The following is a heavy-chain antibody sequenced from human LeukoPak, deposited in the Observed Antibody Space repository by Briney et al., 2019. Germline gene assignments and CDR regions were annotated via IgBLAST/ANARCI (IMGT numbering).Heavy chain of an antibody. D-gene: IGHD5-24*01. J-gene: IGHJ1*01. CDR3: ASGRDGYNFFAFQH. CDR2: LIPIFGTA. CDR1: GGTFSSYA. V-gene: IGHV1-69*13. Sequence: ASVTVSCKASGGTFSSYAISWVRQATGQGLEWMGGLIPIFGTANYAQKFQGRVTITADESTSTAYMELSSLRSEDTAVYYCASGRDGYNFFAFQHWGQGTLVTVSS.